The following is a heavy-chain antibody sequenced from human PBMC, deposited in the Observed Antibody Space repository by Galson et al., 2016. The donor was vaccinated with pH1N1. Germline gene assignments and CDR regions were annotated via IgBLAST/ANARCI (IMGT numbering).Heavy chain of an antibody. V-gene: IGHV3-9*01. CDR1: GFTFDDYA. D-gene: IGHD3-10*01. CDR3: TKGRRRASDAVDI. Sequence: SLRLSCATSGFTFDDYAFHWVRQVPGKGLEWVSSIRWNSNTVGYGDSVKGRFTISRDNAKKALFLQINSLRVEDTALYYCTKGRRRASDAVDIWGQGTMVTVSS. CDR2: IRWNSNTV. J-gene: IGHJ3*02.